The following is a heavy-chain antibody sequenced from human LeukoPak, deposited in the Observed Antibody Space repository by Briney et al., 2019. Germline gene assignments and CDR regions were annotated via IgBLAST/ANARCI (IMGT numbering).Heavy chain of an antibody. CDR2: IIPIFGTA. Sequence: SVKVSCKASGGTFSSYAISWVRQAPGQGLERMGRIIPIFGTANYAQKFQGRVTITTDESTSTAYMELSSPRSEDTAVYYCARLAAAAPGFDYWGQGTLVTVSS. CDR1: GGTFSSYA. V-gene: IGHV1-69*05. D-gene: IGHD6-13*01. J-gene: IGHJ4*02. CDR3: ARLAAAAPGFDY.